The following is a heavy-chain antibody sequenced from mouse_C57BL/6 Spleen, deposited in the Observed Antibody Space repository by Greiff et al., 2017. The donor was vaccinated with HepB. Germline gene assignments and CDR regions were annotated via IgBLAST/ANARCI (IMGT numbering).Heavy chain of an antibody. J-gene: IGHJ4*01. CDR3: ARASYYSNHGAMDY. Sequence: EVQLQQSGPSLVRPSQTLSLTCTVTGFSINSDCYWIWIRQFPGNKLEYIGYTFYSGITYYNPSLESRTYITRDTSKNQFSLKLSSVTTEDTATYYCARASYYSNHGAMDYWGQGTSVTVSS. D-gene: IGHD2-5*01. V-gene: IGHV3-3*01. CDR1: GFSINSDCY. CDR2: TFYSGIT.